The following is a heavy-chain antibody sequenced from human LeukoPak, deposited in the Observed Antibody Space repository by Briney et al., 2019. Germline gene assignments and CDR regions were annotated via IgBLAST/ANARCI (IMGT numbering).Heavy chain of an antibody. CDR1: GGSFSGYY. J-gene: IGHJ4*02. CDR2: IDHSGST. D-gene: IGHD2-21*01. V-gene: IGHV4-34*01. Sequence: SETLSLTCAVYGGSFSGYYWSWIRQPPGKGLEWIGEIDHSGSTNYNPSLKSRVTISVDTSMNQFSLKLSSVTAADTAVYYCARVMSGSLGIDYWGQGTLVTVSS. CDR3: ARVMSGSLGIDY.